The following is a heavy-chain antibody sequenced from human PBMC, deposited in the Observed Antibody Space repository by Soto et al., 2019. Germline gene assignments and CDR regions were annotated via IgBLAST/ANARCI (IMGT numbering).Heavy chain of an antibody. J-gene: IGHJ4*02. V-gene: IGHV1-2*02. CDR3: ARDSSCYFGCER. CDR2: INPNSGGT. Sequence: ASVKVSCKASGYTFTGYYMHWVRQAPGQGLEWMGWINPNSGGTNYAQKFQGRVTMTRDTSISTAYMELSRLRSDDTAVYYCARDSSCYFGCERWGQGSLVKVSS. CDR1: GYTFTGYY. D-gene: IGHD6-13*01.